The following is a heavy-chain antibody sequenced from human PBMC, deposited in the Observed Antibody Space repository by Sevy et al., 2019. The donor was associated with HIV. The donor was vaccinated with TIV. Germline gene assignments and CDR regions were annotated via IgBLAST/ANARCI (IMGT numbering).Heavy chain of an antibody. CDR1: GFTFSSYA. D-gene: IGHD3-22*01. J-gene: IGHJ4*02. V-gene: IGHV3-23*01. CDR3: AKEGGGYNYDSSGLFDY. Sequence: GGSLRLSCAASGFTFSSYAMTWVRQAPGKGLEWVSGISGSGYSTYYADSVKGRFTISRDNSKNTLYLQMTSLRAEDTAVYYCAKEGGGYNYDSSGLFDYWGQGTLVTVSS. CDR2: ISGSGYST.